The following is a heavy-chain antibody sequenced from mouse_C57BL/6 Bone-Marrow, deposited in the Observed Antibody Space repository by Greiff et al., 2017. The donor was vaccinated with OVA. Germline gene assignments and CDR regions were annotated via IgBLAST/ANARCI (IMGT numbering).Heavy chain of an antibody. CDR3: AREPYYYGSSYPYWYFDV. Sequence: EVKLMESGGGLVQSGRSLRLSCATSGFTFSDFYMEWVRQAPGKGLEWIAASRNKANDYTTEYSASVKGRFIVSRDTSQSILYLQMNALRAEDTAIYYCAREPYYYGSSYPYWYFDVWGTGTTVTVSS. V-gene: IGHV7-1*01. J-gene: IGHJ1*03. D-gene: IGHD1-1*01. CDR1: GFTFSDFY. CDR2: SRNKANDYTT.